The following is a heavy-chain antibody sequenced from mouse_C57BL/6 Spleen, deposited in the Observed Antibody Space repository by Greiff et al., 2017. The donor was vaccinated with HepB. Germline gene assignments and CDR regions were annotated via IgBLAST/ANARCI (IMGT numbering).Heavy chain of an antibody. D-gene: IGHD2-2*01. CDR3: AKPETGYYWYFDV. V-gene: IGHV1-52*01. J-gene: IGHJ1*03. Sequence: QPGAELVRPGSSVKLSCKASGYTFTSYWMHWVKQRPIQGLEWIGNIDPSDSETHYNQKFKDKATLTVDKSSSTAYMQLSSLTSEDSAVYYCAKPETGYYWYFDVWGTGTTVTVSS. CDR1: GYTFTSYW. CDR2: IDPSDSET.